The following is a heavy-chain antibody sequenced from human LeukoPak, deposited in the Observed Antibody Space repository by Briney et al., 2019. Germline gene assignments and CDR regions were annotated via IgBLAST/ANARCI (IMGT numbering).Heavy chain of an antibody. D-gene: IGHD2-2*01. V-gene: IGHV1-69*13. CDR1: GGTFRSYA. Sequence: SVKVSCKASGGTFRSYAISWVRQAPGQGLEWMGGIIPMFGTPNYAQKFQGRVRITADESTSTAYMELSSPRSEDTAVYYCAKTLGYCSTTGCYGAFDIWGQGTMVTVSS. CDR3: AKTLGYCSTTGCYGAFDI. J-gene: IGHJ3*02. CDR2: IIPMFGTP.